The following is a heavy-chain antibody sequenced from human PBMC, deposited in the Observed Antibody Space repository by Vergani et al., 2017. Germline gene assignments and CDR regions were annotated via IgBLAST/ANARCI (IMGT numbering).Heavy chain of an antibody. Sequence: EVQLLESGGSLKQPGGSVRLSCAASGFTFNHYAMNWVRQAPGKGLEWVSGISGSGSSTYYAGSVKGRFTISRDSSKNTLYLQMNSLSAGDTAVYYCAKANPRNSGYDYLYYYHAMDVWGQGTTVTVSS. CDR2: ISGSGSST. CDR1: GFTFNHYA. J-gene: IGHJ6*02. V-gene: IGHV3-23*01. D-gene: IGHD5-12*01. CDR3: AKANPRNSGYDYLYYYHAMDV.